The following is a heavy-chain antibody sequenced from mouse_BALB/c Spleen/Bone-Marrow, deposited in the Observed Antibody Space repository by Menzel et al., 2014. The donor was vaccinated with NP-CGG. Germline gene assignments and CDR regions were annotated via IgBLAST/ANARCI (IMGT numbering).Heavy chain of an antibody. J-gene: IGHJ3*01. CDR2: ISDGGSYT. Sequence: EVQRVESGGGLVKPGGSLKLSCAASGFTFGDYYMYWVRQTPEKRLEWVATISDGGSYTYYPDSVKGRFTISRDNAKNNLYLQMSSLKSEDTAMYYCVLRWFAYWGQGTLVTVSA. D-gene: IGHD1-1*01. V-gene: IGHV5-4*02. CDR1: GFTFGDYY. CDR3: VLRWFAY.